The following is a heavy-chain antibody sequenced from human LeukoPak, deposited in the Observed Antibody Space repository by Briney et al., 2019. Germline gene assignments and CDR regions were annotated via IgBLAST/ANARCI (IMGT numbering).Heavy chain of an antibody. V-gene: IGHV4-39*07. CDR2: IYYSGNT. CDR1: GGSISSSNYY. D-gene: IGHD4-11*01. J-gene: IGHJ4*02. CDR3: ARGSNSYDY. Sequence: PSETLSLTCTVSGGSISSSNYYWGWIRQPPGKGLDWIGSIYYSGNTYYNPSLRGRLTISVDTSKNQFSLKLSSMTAADTAVYYCARGSNSYDYWGQGTLVTVSS.